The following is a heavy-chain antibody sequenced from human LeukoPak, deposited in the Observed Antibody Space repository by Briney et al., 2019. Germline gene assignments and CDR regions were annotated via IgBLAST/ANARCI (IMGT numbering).Heavy chain of an antibody. J-gene: IGHJ4*02. D-gene: IGHD3-10*01. Sequence: PGGSLRLSCAASGFTFSSYGVHWVRQAPGKGLEWVAVISYDGSNKYYADSVKGRFTISRDNSKNTLYLQMNSLRAEDTAVYYCAKEWYYGSGSYYNDYWGQGTLVTVSS. V-gene: IGHV3-30*18. CDR3: AKEWYYGSGSYYNDY. CDR1: GFTFSSYG. CDR2: ISYDGSNK.